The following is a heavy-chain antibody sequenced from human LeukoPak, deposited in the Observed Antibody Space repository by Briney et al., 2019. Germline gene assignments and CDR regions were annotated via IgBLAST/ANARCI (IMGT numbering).Heavy chain of an antibody. CDR3: ARAPGIESCGGDCYGWFDP. V-gene: IGHV4-34*01. CDR1: GGSFSGYY. J-gene: IGHJ5*02. Sequence: KPSETLSLTCAVYGGSFSGYYWSWIRQPPGKGLEWIGEINHSGSTNYNPSLKSRVTISVDTSKNQFSLKLSSVTAADTAVYYCARAPGIESCGGDCYGWFDPWGQGTLVTVSS. CDR2: INHSGST. D-gene: IGHD2-21*02.